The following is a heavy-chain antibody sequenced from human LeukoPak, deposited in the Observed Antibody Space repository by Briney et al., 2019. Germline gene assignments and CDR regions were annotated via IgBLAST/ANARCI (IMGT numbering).Heavy chain of an antibody. V-gene: IGHV4-61*05. CDR3: ARHTSYYYYYMDV. CDR2: IYTSGST. CDR1: GGSISSSSYY. Sequence: SETLSLTCTVSGGSISSSSYYWSWIRQPPGKGLEWIGYIYTSGSTNYNPSLKSRVTISVDTSKNQFSLKLSSVAAADTAVYYCARHTSYYYYYMDVWGKGTTVTVSS. J-gene: IGHJ6*03. D-gene: IGHD2-2*02.